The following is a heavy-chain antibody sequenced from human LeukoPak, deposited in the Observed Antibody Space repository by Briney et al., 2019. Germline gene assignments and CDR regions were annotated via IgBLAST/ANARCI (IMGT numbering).Heavy chain of an antibody. D-gene: IGHD3-3*01. CDR1: GYTFTSYG. Sequence: ASVKVSCKAFGYTFTSYGISWVRQAPGQGLEWMGWISAYNGNTNYAQKLQGRVTMTRNTSISTAYMELSSLRSEDTAVYYCARAPYYDFWSGYWGTDSGYYYYGMDVWGQGTTVTVSS. V-gene: IGHV1-18*01. CDR2: ISAYNGNT. CDR3: ARAPYYDFWSGYWGTDSGYYYYGMDV. J-gene: IGHJ6*02.